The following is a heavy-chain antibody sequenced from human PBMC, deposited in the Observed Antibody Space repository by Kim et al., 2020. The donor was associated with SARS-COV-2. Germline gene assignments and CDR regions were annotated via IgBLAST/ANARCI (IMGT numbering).Heavy chain of an antibody. D-gene: IGHD3-10*01. V-gene: IGHV4-4*07. Sequence: NYSPSLKSRVPMSIDTAKNQFSLKLSSVTAADTAVYFCAKEFDYYGSGNIWGQGTLVAVS. J-gene: IGHJ3*02. CDR3: AKEFDYYGSGNI.